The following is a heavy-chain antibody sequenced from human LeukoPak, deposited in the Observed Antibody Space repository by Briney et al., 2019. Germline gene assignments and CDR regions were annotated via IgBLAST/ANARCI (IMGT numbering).Heavy chain of an antibody. Sequence: SVKVSCKASGGTFSSYAISWVRQAPGQGLEWMGGIIPIFGTANYAQKFQGRVTITTDESTSTAYMELSSLRSEDTAVYYCATGIRLPSYSNYVSIGYYYMDVWGKGTTVTVSS. CDR1: GGTFSSYA. V-gene: IGHV1-69*05. D-gene: IGHD4-11*01. CDR3: ATGIRLPSYSNYVSIGYYYMDV. CDR2: IIPIFGTA. J-gene: IGHJ6*03.